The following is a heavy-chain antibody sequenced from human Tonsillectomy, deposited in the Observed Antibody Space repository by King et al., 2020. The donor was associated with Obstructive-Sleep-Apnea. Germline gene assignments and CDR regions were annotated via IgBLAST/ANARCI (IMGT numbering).Heavy chain of an antibody. CDR3: ARDASGLRYFDGDYYGMDV. CDR2: ISSRGSYI. Sequence: VQLVQSGGGLVKPGGSLRLSCAASGFTFSSYSMNWVRQAPGKGLEWVSSISSRGSYIYYADSLRGRFTISRDNAKNSLYLQMNSLRAEDTAVYYCARDASGLRYFDGDYYGMDVWGQGTTVTVSS. J-gene: IGHJ6*02. D-gene: IGHD3-9*01. V-gene: IGHV3-21*01. CDR1: GFTFSSYS.